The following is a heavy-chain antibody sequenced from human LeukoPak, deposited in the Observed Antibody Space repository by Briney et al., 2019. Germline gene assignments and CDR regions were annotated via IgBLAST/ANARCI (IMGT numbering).Heavy chain of an antibody. V-gene: IGHV1-69*06. D-gene: IGHD3-22*01. CDR1: GGTFSSYA. CDR2: IIPIFGTA. CDR3: ARAKDRASRIVVVTLHAFDI. Sequence: GASVKVSCKASGGTFSSYAISWVRQAPGQGLEWMGGIIPIFGTANYAQKFQGRVTITADKSTSTAYMELSSLRSEDTAVYYCARAKDRASRIVVVTLHAFDIWGQGTMVTVSS. J-gene: IGHJ3*02.